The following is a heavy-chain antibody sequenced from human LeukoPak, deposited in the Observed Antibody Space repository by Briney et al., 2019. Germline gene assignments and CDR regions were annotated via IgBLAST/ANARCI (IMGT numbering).Heavy chain of an antibody. D-gene: IGHD5-18*01. V-gene: IGHV4-59*02. J-gene: IGHJ3*02. CDR3: ARDLGVMVRAFDI. CDR1: GGSVSSYY. CDR2: IYYSGST. Sequence: SETLSLTCTVSGGSVSSYYWSWIRQPPGKRLEWIGYIYYSGSTNYNPSLKSRVTISVDTSKNQISLKLSSVTAADTAVYYCARDLGVMVRAFDIWGQGTMVTVSS.